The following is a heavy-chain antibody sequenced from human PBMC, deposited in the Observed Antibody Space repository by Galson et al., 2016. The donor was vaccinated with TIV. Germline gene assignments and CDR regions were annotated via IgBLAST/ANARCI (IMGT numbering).Heavy chain of an antibody. Sequence: SVKVSCKASGYTFISYDINWVRQAPGQGLEWMGWMSPHSGNTGYSQKFLGRVSMTRNMSMSTAYMELSSLRSEDTAVYYCARSVEYCGTASCYPARFDYWGQGTPVTVSS. D-gene: IGHD2-2*01. V-gene: IGHV1-8*01. CDR2: MSPHSGNT. CDR3: ARSVEYCGTASCYPARFDY. J-gene: IGHJ4*02. CDR1: GYTFISYD.